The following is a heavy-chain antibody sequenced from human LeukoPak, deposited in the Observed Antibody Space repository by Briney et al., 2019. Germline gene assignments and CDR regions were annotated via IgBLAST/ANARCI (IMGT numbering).Heavy chain of an antibody. J-gene: IGHJ4*02. CDR1: GFTFSSYA. D-gene: IGHD6-13*01. CDR2: ISGRGDTT. V-gene: IGHV3-23*01. Sequence: PGGSLRLSCAASGFTFSSYAMGWVRQAPGKGLEWVSAISGRGDTTYNADSVRGRFTISRENSKNTLYLQMNSLRAEDTAVYYCAKDLKEGAADYYFDFWGQGTLVTVSS. CDR3: AKDLKEGAADYYFDF.